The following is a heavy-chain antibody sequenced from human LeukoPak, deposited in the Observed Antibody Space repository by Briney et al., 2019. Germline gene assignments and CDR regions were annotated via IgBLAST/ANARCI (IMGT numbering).Heavy chain of an antibody. CDR1: GDSVSSNTTA. D-gene: IGHD6-13*01. J-gene: IGHJ5*02. V-gene: IGHV6-1*01. Sequence: SQTLSLTCAISGDSVSSNTTAWNWIRQSPSRGLEWLGRTYYRSKWYYEYAISVRSRITINPDTSKNQFSLQLNSVTPEDTAVYYCARDRYGVAAEGNWFDPWGQGTLVTVAS. CDR2: TYYRSKWYY. CDR3: ARDRYGVAAEGNWFDP.